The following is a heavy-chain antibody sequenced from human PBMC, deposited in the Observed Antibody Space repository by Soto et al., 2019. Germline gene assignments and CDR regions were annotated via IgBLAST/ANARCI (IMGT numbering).Heavy chain of an antibody. Sequence: GGSLRLSCAASGFTFSNYNMNWVRQAPGKGLEWVSYISSSGTTHYADSVKGRFTISRDNAENSLYLQMNSLRGEDTAMYYCAIDYGGGPTSRFDYWSLGTLVTVSS. D-gene: IGHD1-1*01. CDR3: AIDYGGGPTSRFDY. CDR1: GFTFSNYN. V-gene: IGHV3-48*01. J-gene: IGHJ4*02. CDR2: ISSSGTT.